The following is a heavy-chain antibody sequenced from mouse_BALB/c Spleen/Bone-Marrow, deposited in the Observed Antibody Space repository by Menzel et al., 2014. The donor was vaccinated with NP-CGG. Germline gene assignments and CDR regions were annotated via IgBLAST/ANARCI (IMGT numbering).Heavy chain of an antibody. D-gene: IGHD3-2*01. V-gene: IGHV1-54*01. J-gene: IGHJ2*01. CDR2: INPGSGGA. CDR1: GYAFTNYL. CDR3: AREWTARAVDY. Sequence: VNLVESGAELVRPGTSVKVSCKASGYAFTNYLIEWVKRRPVQGLEWIGVINPGSGGANYNAKFKGKATLTADKSSSTAYMQLSSLTSDDSAVYFCAREWTARAVDYWGQGTTLTVSS.